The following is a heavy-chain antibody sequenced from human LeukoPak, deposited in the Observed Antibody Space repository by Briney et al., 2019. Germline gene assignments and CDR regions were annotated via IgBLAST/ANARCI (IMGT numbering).Heavy chain of an antibody. J-gene: IGHJ6*02. CDR1: GLTFSSYA. D-gene: IGHD3-16*01. CDR2: ISYDGSNK. V-gene: IGHV3-30-3*01. CDR3: ARGGHWAKDYYYGMDV. Sequence: PGRSLRLSCAASGLTFSSYAMHWVRQAPGKGLEWAAVISYDGSNKYYADSVKGRFTISRDNSKNTLYLQMNSLRAEDTAVYYCARGGHWAKDYYYGMDVWGQGTTVTVSS.